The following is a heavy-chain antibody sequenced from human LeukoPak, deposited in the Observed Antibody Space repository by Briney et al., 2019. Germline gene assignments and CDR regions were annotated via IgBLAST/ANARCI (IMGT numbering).Heavy chain of an antibody. CDR3: ARALSDY. Sequence: SDTLSLTCTVSWGPISSYYWSWIRQPPGKALEWIGYIYYSGSTNYNPSLKRRVTISLDTSKNQFSLKLTSVTAADTAVYYCARALSDYWGQGTLVTVSS. CDR2: IYYSGST. CDR1: WGPISSYY. J-gene: IGHJ4*02. V-gene: IGHV4-59*08.